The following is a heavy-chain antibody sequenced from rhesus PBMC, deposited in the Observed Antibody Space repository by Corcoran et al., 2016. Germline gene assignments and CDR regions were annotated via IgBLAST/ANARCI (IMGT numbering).Heavy chain of an antibody. D-gene: IGHD5-42*01. CDR1: GFTFSSYW. J-gene: IGHJ4*01. CDR3: AKSVRGYWIDY. V-gene: IGHV3S25*01. Sequence: EVQLVESGGGLAKPGGSLRLSCAASGFTFSSYWMNWIRQAPGKGLEWVSAINSGVGSPYYADSVKGRFTISRDNSKNTLSLQMNRLRAEDTAVYYCAKSVRGYWIDYWGQGVLVTVSS. CDR2: INSGVGSP.